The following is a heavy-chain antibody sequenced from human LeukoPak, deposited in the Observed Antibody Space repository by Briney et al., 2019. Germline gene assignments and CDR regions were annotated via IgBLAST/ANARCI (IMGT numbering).Heavy chain of an antibody. CDR2: MNPNSGNT. Sequence: ASVKVSCKTSGYTFTSYEINWVRQAAGQGLEWMGWMNPNSGNTDYAQKFQGRVTMTRSASTSTAYMELSSLSSEDTAVYYCALDDSSGYYPGYLGQGTLVTVSS. J-gene: IGHJ4*02. D-gene: IGHD3-22*01. CDR3: ALDDSSGYYPGY. CDR1: GYTFTSYE. V-gene: IGHV1-8*01.